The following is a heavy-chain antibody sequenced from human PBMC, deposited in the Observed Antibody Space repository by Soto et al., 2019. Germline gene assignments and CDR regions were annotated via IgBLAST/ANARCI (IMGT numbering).Heavy chain of an antibody. D-gene: IGHD3-10*01. J-gene: IGHJ5*02. CDR1: GDSIGSGDYY. V-gene: IGHV4-30-4*01. CDR3: ARGSTDYCFVP. CDR2: IYYIGTT. Sequence: QVQLQESGPRLVKPSQTLSLTCTVSGDSIGSGDYYWTGIRQPPGKGLEWIGYIYYIGTTFYNQSLESRVNISVDTSKNQFSLRVTAVTAADSAVYYCARGSTDYCFVPWGQGTLITVSS.